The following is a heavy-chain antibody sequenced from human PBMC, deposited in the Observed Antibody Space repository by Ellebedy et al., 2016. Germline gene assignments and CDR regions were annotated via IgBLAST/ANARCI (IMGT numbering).Heavy chain of an antibody. CDR1: GYSFTSYW. J-gene: IGHJ6*02. CDR3: ARPRVVRAARPGDYYYGMDV. V-gene: IGHV5-51*01. CDR2: IYPGDSDT. D-gene: IGHD3-10*01. Sequence: GGSLRLXXRGSGYSFTSYWIGWVRQMPGKGLEWMGIIYPGDSDTRYSPSFQGQVTISADKSISTAYLQWSSLKASDTAMYYCARPRVVRAARPGDYYYGMDVWGQGTTVTVSS.